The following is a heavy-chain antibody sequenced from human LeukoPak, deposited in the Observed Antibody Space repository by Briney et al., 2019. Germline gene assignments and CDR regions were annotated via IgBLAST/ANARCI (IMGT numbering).Heavy chain of an antibody. CDR3: ARGRYCSADICSGGDAFDI. D-gene: IGHD2-15*01. CDR2: IYTRGST. CDR1: GGSISSGDYY. Sequence: ASETLSLTCTVSGGSISSGDYYWSWIRQPAGKGLEWIGRIYTRGSTNYNPSLKSRVTMSVDTSKNQFSLKLSSVTAADTAVYYCARGRYCSADICSGGDAFDIWGQGTMVSVSS. J-gene: IGHJ3*02. V-gene: IGHV4-61*02.